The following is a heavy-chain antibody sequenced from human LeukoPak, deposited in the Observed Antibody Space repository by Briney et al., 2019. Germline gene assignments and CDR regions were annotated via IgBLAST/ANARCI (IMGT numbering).Heavy chain of an antibody. D-gene: IGHD1-7*01. J-gene: IGHJ5*02. CDR2: ISAYNGNT. V-gene: IGHV1-18*04. Sequence: GASVKVSCKASGYTFTGYYMRWVRQAPGQGLEWMGWISAYNGNTNYAQKLQGRVTMTTDTSSSTAYMELRSLRSDDTAVYYCARERLELHGHSWFDPWGQGTLVTVSS. CDR1: GYTFTGYY. CDR3: ARERLELHGHSWFDP.